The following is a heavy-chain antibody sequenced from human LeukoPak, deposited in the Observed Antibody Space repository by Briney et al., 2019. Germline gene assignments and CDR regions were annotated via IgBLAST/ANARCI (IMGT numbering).Heavy chain of an antibody. CDR1: GDSISGFY. Sequence: SETLSLTCTVSGDSISGFYWNWIRQPPGKGLEWIGYIYYSGSTNYNPSLKSRVTISIDTSKNQFSLKLSSVTAAGTAVYYCARGMVRTLPTAFDVWGRGTMVTVSS. J-gene: IGHJ3*01. D-gene: IGHD3-10*01. V-gene: IGHV4-59*08. CDR2: IYYSGST. CDR3: ARGMVRTLPTAFDV.